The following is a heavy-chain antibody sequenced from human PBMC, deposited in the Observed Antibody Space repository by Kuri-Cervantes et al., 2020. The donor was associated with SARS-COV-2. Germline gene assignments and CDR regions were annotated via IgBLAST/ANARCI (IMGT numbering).Heavy chain of an antibody. CDR3: TTDTPLSQHYDFWSGYHYGMDV. J-gene: IGHJ6*02. CDR2: IKSKTDGGTT. V-gene: IGHV3-15*07. CDR1: GFTLSNAW. D-gene: IGHD3-3*01. Sequence: GESLKISCAASGFTLSNAWMNWVRQAPGKGLEWVGRIKSKTDGGTTDYAAPVKGRFTISRDDPKNTLYLQMNSLKTEDTAVYYCTTDTPLSQHYDFWSGYHYGMDVWGQGTTVTVSS.